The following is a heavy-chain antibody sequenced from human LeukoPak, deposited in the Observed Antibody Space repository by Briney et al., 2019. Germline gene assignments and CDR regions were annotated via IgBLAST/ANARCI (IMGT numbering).Heavy chain of an antibody. J-gene: IGHJ4*02. V-gene: IGHV3-23*01. D-gene: IGHD6-6*01. CDR1: GFTFSSYA. CDR2: ISDSGDYT. Sequence: GGSLTLSCAGSGFTFSSYAMSWVRQAPGQGLEWVSVISDSGDYTSYADSVRGRFTISRDNSRNTPYLQMNSLRAEDTAVYYCAKRVPYSSSSVYFGSWGQGTLVTVSS. CDR3: AKRVPYSSSSVYFGS.